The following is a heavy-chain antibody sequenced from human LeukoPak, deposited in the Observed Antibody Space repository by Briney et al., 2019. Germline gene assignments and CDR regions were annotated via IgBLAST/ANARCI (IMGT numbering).Heavy chain of an antibody. CDR1: GGSVSGHY. CDR2: VYYTGTT. Sequence: PSETQSLTCTVPGGSVSGHYWSWIRQPPGNGLEWIGYVYYTGTTDYNPSLDGRVTISVDTFRDQFSLRLTSVTAADTAVYYCARLHASGAEEFDPWGQGTLVTVSS. J-gene: IGHJ5*02. CDR3: ARLHASGAEEFDP. V-gene: IGHV4-59*02. D-gene: IGHD3-10*01.